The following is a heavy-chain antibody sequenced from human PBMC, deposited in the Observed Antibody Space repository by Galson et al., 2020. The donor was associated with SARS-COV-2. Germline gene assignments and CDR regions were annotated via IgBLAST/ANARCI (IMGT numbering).Heavy chain of an antibody. CDR3: TTVLSGSYGGAFDI. CDR1: RFTFSNAW. D-gene: IGHD1-26*01. Sequence: TGGSLRLSCAVSRFTFSNAWMSWVRQAPGKGLEWVGRIKSKVDGGTTDYAAPVKGRFTISRDDSKSSLYLQMRSLKTEDTAVYYCTTVLSGSYGGAFDIWGQGTKVTVSS. CDR2: IKSKVDGGTT. J-gene: IGHJ3*02. V-gene: IGHV3-15*05.